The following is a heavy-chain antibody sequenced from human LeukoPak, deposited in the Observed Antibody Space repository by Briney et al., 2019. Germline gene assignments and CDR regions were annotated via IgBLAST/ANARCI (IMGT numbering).Heavy chain of an antibody. V-gene: IGHV4-30-2*01. D-gene: IGHD4-11*01. Sequence: SQTLSLTCAVSGGSISSGGYSWSWIRQPPGKGLEWIGYIYHSGSTYYNPSLKSRVTISVDRSKNQFSLKLSSVTAADTAVYYCARVGGGYSDYLYYFDYWGQGTLVTVSS. CDR1: GGSISSGGYS. CDR3: ARVGGGYSDYLYYFDY. J-gene: IGHJ4*02. CDR2: IYHSGST.